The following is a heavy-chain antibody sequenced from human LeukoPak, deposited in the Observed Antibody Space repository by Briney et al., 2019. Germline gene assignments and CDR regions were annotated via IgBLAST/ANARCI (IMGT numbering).Heavy chain of an antibody. CDR1: GYTFTSYD. D-gene: IGHD2-2*01. J-gene: IGHJ5*02. Sequence: ASVKVSCKASGYTFTSYDINWVRQATGQGLEWMGWMNPNSGNTGYAQKFQGRVTMTRDTSISTAYMELSRLRSDDTAVYYCARVRYQLLHGANWFDPWGQGTLVTVSS. CDR3: ARVRYQLLHGANWFDP. V-gene: IGHV1-8*01. CDR2: MNPNSGNT.